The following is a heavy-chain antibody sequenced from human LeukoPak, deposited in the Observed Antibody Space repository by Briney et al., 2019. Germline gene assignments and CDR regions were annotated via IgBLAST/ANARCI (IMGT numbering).Heavy chain of an antibody. CDR1: GGSISSSNW. CDR3: ARRGGYCSSTSCYTWIPNWFDP. J-gene: IGHJ5*02. D-gene: IGHD2-2*02. CDR2: IYHSGSS. Sequence: PSETLSLTCAVSGGSISSSNWWSWVRQPPGKGLEWIGEIYHSGSSNYNPSLKSRVTISVDKSKNQFSLKLSSVTAADTAVYYCARRGGYCSSTSCYTWIPNWFDPWGQGTLVTVSS. V-gene: IGHV4-4*02.